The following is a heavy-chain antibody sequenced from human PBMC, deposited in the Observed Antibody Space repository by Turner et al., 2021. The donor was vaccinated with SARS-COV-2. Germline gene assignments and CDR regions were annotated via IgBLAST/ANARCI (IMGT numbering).Heavy chain of an antibody. D-gene: IGHD2-2*02. V-gene: IGHV1-69*10. CDR2: IIPILGIT. CDR1: GGTFSSNA. CDR3: AREIPIQRGAFDI. J-gene: IGHJ3*02. Sequence: QVQLVQSGAEVKKPGSSVKVPCKASGGTFSSNAINWVRQAPGQGLEWMGGIIPILGITNYAQKFQGRVTITADKSTSTAYMELSSLRSEDTAVYYCAREIPIQRGAFDIWGQGTMVTVSS.